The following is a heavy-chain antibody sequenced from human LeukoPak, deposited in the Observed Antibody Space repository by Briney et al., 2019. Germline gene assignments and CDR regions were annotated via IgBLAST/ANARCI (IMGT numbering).Heavy chain of an antibody. V-gene: IGHV4-39*07. Sequence: SETLSLTCTVSGGSISSSRYYWGWIRQPPGKGLEWIGSIYYSGSTYYNPSLKSRVTISVDTSKNQFSLKLSSVTAADTAVYYCARDLITGQLMVITATPAFDIWGQGTVVTVSS. D-gene: IGHD2-8*01. CDR2: IYYSGST. CDR1: GGSISSSRYY. CDR3: ARDLITGQLMVITATPAFDI. J-gene: IGHJ3*02.